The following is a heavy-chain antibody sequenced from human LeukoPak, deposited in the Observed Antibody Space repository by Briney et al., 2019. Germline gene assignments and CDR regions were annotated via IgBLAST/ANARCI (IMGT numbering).Heavy chain of an antibody. CDR3: AKRGVVIRVILVGFHKEAYYFDS. J-gene: IGHJ4*02. D-gene: IGHD3-22*01. V-gene: IGHV3-23*01. Sequence: PGGSLRLSCAVSGITLSNYGMSWVRQAPGKGQEWVAGMSDSGGRTNYADSVKGRFTISRDNPKNTLYLQMNSPRAEDTAVYFCAKRGVVIRVILVGFHKEAYYFDSWGQGALVTVSS. CDR2: MSDSGGRT. CDR1: GITLSNYG.